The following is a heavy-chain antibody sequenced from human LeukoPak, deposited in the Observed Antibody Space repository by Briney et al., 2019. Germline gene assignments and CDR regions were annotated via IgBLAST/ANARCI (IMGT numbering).Heavy chain of an antibody. CDR1: GGSINTDY. CDR2: VYTSGNT. CDR3: ARETLVGTTNYFDN. J-gene: IGHJ4*02. Sequence: PSETLSLTCTVSGGSINTDYWSWIRQPAGRGLEWIGRVYTSGNTKYNASLPSRVTISIDTSTKQFFLKLSSVTAADTAVYYCARETLVGTTNYFDNWGQGTLVTVSS. V-gene: IGHV4-4*07. D-gene: IGHD1-26*01.